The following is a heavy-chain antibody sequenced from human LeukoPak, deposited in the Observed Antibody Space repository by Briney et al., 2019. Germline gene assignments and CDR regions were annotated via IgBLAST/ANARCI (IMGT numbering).Heavy chain of an antibody. CDR2: ISSSGRNI. D-gene: IGHD5-18*01. J-gene: IGHJ4*02. V-gene: IGHV3-48*03. CDR3: ARDLVQLWSKDF. CDR1: GFTFSNYE. Sequence: GGSLRLSCAASGFTFSNYEFNWVRQAPGKGLEWLSYISSSGRNIYYADSVKGRFTIPRDNAKNSLYLQMNSLRAEDTAVYYCARDLVQLWSKDFWGQGTLVTVSS.